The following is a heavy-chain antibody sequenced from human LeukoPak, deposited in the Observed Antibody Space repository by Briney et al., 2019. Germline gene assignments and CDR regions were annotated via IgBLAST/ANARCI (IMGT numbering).Heavy chain of an antibody. CDR3: AIITIFGVTLDY. J-gene: IGHJ4*02. V-gene: IGHV1-2*02. Sequence: EASVTVSCKSSGYTFTVYYMHWVRQAPGQGLEWMGWINPNSGGTNYAQKFQGRVTMTRDTSISTAYMELSRLRSDDTAVYYCAIITIFGVTLDYWGQGTLVTVSS. CDR1: GYTFTVYY. D-gene: IGHD3-3*01. CDR2: INPNSGGT.